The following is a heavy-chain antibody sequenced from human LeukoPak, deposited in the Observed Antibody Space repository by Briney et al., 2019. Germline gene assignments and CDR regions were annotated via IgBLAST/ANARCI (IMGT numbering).Heavy chain of an antibody. D-gene: IGHD2-8*01. CDR1: GFTFSSYE. CDR3: ARDYCTNGVCYTGGPKGSDY. Sequence: GGSLRLSCAASGFTFSSYEMNWVRQAPGKGLEWVSYISSSGSTIYYADSVKGRFTISRDNSKNTLYLQMNSLRAEDTAVYYCARDYCTNGVCYTGGPKGSDYWGQGTLVTVSS. V-gene: IGHV3-48*03. CDR2: ISSSGSTI. J-gene: IGHJ4*02.